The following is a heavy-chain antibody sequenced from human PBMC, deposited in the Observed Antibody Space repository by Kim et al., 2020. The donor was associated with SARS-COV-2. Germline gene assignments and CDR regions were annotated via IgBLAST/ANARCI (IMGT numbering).Heavy chain of an antibody. Sequence: GGSLRLSCAASGFTFSSYAMHWVRQAPGKGLEWVAVISYDGSNKYYADSVKGRFTISRDNSKNTLYLQMNSLRVEDTAVYYCARDPAPLSSGWSNWFDPWGQGTLVTVSS. CDR1: GFTFSSYA. D-gene: IGHD6-19*01. J-gene: IGHJ5*02. CDR2: ISYDGSNK. V-gene: IGHV3-30-3*01. CDR3: ARDPAPLSSGWSNWFDP.